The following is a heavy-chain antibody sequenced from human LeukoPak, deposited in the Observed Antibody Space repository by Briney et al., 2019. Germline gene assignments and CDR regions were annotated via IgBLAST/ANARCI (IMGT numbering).Heavy chain of an antibody. CDR2: ISSSSSYI. V-gene: IGHV3-21*01. J-gene: IGHJ6*04. D-gene: IGHD3-10*01. CDR3: ARDPNYYGSGNLYYYGMAV. CDR1: GFTFSSYS. Sequence: GGSLRLSCAASGFTFSSYSMNWVRQAPGKGLEWVSSISSSSSYIYYADSVKGRFTISRDNAKNSLYLQMNSLRAEDTAVHYCARDPNYYGSGNLYYYGMAVWGKGPTVTVSS.